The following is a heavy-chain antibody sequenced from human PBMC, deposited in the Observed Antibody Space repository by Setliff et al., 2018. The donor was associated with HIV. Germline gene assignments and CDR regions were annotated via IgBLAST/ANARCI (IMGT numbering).Heavy chain of an antibody. Sequence: GGSLRLSCAASGFTFDDHAMHWVRQTPGKGLEWVSGISWNSGSIGYAESVKGRFTISRDNAKKSLYLQMNSLRAEDTALYYCARASVGVWGSYPDWGQGTLVTVSS. CDR2: ISWNSGSI. V-gene: IGHV3-9*01. CDR1: GFTFDDHA. J-gene: IGHJ4*02. D-gene: IGHD3-16*02. CDR3: ARASVGVWGSYPD.